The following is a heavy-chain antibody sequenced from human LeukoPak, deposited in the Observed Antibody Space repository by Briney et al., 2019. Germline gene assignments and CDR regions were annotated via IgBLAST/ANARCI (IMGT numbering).Heavy chain of an antibody. V-gene: IGHV4-34*01. CDR2: IDHTGNS. Sequence: SETLSLTCTVDGGSFSGSHLSWIRQSPERGLEWIGEIDHTGNSNYNPSLKSRVTVSLDTSKSQFSLRLSSVTAADTAVYFCARGYYFDYWGRGTLVTVSS. J-gene: IGHJ4*02. CDR1: GGSFSGSH. CDR3: ARGYYFDY.